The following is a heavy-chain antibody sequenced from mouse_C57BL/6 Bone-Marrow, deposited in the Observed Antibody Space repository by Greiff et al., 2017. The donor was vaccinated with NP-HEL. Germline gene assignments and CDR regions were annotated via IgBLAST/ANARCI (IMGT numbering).Heavy chain of an antibody. CDR3: ALIYYDYDGNYFDY. CDR2: LDPANGNT. V-gene: IGHV14-3*01. D-gene: IGHD2-4*01. J-gene: IGHJ2*01. Sequence: EVQLQQSVAELVRPGASVKLSCTASGFNIKNTYMHWVKQRPEPGLEWIGRLDPANGNTKYAPKFQGKATITADTSSNTAYLQLSSLTSEDTAIYYCALIYYDYDGNYFDYGGQGTTLTVSS. CDR1: GFNIKNTY.